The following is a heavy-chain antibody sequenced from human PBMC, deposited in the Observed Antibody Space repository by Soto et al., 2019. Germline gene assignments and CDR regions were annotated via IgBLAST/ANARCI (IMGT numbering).Heavy chain of an antibody. CDR2: INHSGST. V-gene: IGHV4-34*01. CDR3: AVGGIYYGSYDY. Sequence: SETLSLTCAVYGGSFSGYYWSWIRQPPGKGLEWIGEINHSGSTNYNPSPKSRVTISVDTSKNQFSLKLSSVTAADTAVYYCAVGGIYYGSYDYWGQGTLVTVSS. J-gene: IGHJ4*02. CDR1: GGSFSGYY. D-gene: IGHD3-10*01.